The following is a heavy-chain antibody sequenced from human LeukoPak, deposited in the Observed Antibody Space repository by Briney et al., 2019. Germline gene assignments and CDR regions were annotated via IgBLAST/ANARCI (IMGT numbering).Heavy chain of an antibody. CDR3: ARDGAIFDSSGYYFLW. V-gene: IGHV1-69*13. CDR2: IIPIFGTA. CDR1: GGTFSRSG. J-gene: IGHJ4*02. Sequence: SVKVSCKASGGTFSRSGISWVRQAPGQGLEWMGGIIPIFGTANYAQKFQGRVRITADESTSTAYLELTSVRSEDTAIYHCARDGAIFDSSGYYFLWWGQGTLVTVSS. D-gene: IGHD3-22*01.